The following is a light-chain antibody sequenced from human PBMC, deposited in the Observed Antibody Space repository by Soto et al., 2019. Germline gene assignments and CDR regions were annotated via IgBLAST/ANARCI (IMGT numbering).Light chain of an antibody. Sequence: DIQMTQSPSTLSASVGDRVTISCRASQTISNWLAWYQQKPGKAPNLLIYGVSNLASGVPSRFSGTGSGTEFTLTISSLRPDHFATYHCQQHGGYPWTIGHGTNVEIK. CDR3: QQHGGYPWT. CDR2: GVS. V-gene: IGKV1-5*03. CDR1: QTISNW. J-gene: IGKJ1*01.